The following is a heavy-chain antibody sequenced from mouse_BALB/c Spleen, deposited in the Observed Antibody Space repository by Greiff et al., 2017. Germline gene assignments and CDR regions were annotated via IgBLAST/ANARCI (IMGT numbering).Heavy chain of an antibody. Sequence: EVQLQESGAELVKPGASVKLSCTASGFNIKDTYMHWVKQRPEQGLEWIGRIDPANGNTKYDPKFQGKATITADTSSNTAYLQLSSLTSEDTAVYYCARQIGLRGFAYWGQGTLVTVSA. J-gene: IGHJ3*01. V-gene: IGHV14-3*02. CDR2: IDPANGNT. D-gene: IGHD3-1*01. CDR1: GFNIKDTY. CDR3: ARQIGLRGFAY.